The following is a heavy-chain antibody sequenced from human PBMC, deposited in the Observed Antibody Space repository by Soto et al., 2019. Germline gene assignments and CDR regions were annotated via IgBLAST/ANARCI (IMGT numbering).Heavy chain of an antibody. D-gene: IGHD6-6*01. Sequence: SETLSLTCTVSGGSISSGGYYWSWIRQHPGKGLEWIGYIYYSGSTYYNPSLKSRVTISVDTSKNQFSLKLSSVTAADTAVYYCARAIAAMGLDYFIAARAFDAFDIWGQGTMVTVSS. CDR1: GGSISSGGYY. CDR3: ARAIAAMGLDYFIAARAFDAFDI. V-gene: IGHV4-31*03. J-gene: IGHJ3*02. CDR2: IYYSGST.